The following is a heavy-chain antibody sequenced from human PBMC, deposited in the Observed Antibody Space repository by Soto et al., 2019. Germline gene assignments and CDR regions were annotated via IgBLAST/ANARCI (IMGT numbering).Heavy chain of an antibody. CDR1: AFTFSTYA. CDR2: ISGSGDST. V-gene: IGHV3-23*01. CDR3: AKERSSGWSFDY. D-gene: IGHD6-19*01. J-gene: IGHJ4*02. Sequence: EVQLLESGGGLVQPGGSLRLSCAASAFTFSTYAMNWVRQAPGKGLEWVSGISGSGDSTYYADSVKGRFTVSRDNSKNTLYLQMNSLRAEDTAVFYCAKERSSGWSFDYWGQGTLVTVSS.